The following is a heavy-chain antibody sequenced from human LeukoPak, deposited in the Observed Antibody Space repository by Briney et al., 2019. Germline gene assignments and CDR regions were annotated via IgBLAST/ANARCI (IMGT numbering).Heavy chain of an antibody. Sequence: RGSMRLSCAAPAFILNTYGMHWVRQAPGKVREWGSYISYDGSRKNYADSVKGRFTISRDNSKNTLFLQMNSLKAEDTAVYYCAKKLIGNVDYFDYWGQGTLVTVSS. CDR1: AFILNTYG. CDR3: AKKLIGNVDYFDY. CDR2: ISYDGSRK. V-gene: IGHV3-30*02. D-gene: IGHD2-8*01. J-gene: IGHJ4*02.